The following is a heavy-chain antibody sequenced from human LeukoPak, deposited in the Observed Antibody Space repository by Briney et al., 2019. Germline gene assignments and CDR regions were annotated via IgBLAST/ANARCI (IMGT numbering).Heavy chain of an antibody. D-gene: IGHD2-21*01. CDR3: ATSRPRGVVKYFDY. J-gene: IGHJ4*02. Sequence: ASVKVSCKASGYTFTNYYMHWVRQAPGQGLEWVGIINPSGGSTNYALKFQGRVTMTEDTSTDTAYMELSSLRSEDTAVYYCATSRPRGVVKYFDYWGQGTLVTVSS. CDR1: GYTFTNYY. CDR2: INPSGGST. V-gene: IGHV1-46*01.